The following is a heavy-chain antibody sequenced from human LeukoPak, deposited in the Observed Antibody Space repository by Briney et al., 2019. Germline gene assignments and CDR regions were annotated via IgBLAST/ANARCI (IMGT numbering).Heavy chain of an antibody. Sequence: ETLSLTCTVSGGSISSYYWSWIRQAPGKGLEWVANTNQDGSDKQYVDSVKGRFTISRDNAKNSLYLQMDSLRAEDTGLYYCARDHVVDGLVFDYWGQGALVTVSS. CDR1: GGSISSYY. D-gene: IGHD2-15*01. J-gene: IGHJ4*02. CDR2: TNQDGSDK. CDR3: ARDHVVDGLVFDY. V-gene: IGHV3-7*01.